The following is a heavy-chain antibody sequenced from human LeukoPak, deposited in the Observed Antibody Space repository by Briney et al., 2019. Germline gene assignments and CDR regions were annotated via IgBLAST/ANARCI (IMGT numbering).Heavy chain of an antibody. D-gene: IGHD3-10*01. J-gene: IGHJ4*02. Sequence: SETLSLTCAVYGGSFSGHYWSWIRQPPGKGLEWIGEINHSGSTNYNPSLKSRVTISVDTSKNQFSLKLSSVTAADTAVYYCARGRGSISGEAFDYWGQGTLVTVSS. CDR1: GGSFSGHY. CDR2: INHSGST. CDR3: ARGRGSISGEAFDY. V-gene: IGHV4-34*01.